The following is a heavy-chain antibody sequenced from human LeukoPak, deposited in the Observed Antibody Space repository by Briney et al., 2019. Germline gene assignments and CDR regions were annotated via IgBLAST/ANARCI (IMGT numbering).Heavy chain of an antibody. V-gene: IGHV4-61*02. CDR1: GGSISSGSYY. CDR2: IYTSGST. CDR3: ASLDSGSYPSILGYWYFDL. Sequence: SQTLSLTCTVSGGSISSGSYYWSWIRQPAGKGLEWIGRIYTSGSTNYNPSLKSRVTISMDTSTNQVFLKLRSVTAADTAVYYCASLDSGSYPSILGYWYFDLWGRGTLVTVSS. J-gene: IGHJ2*01. D-gene: IGHD1-26*01.